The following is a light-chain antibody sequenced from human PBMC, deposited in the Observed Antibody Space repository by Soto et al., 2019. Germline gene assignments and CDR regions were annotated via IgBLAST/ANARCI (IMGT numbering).Light chain of an antibody. V-gene: IGKV3-20*01. CDR2: AAS. CDR3: QQYGSSPLT. CDR1: QSVSSSF. Sequence: EIVLTQSPGTLSLSPGERATLSCRASQSVSSSFLAWYQQKPGQAPRLLIYAASSRATGIPDRFSGSGSGTDFTLTISRLEPEDGAVYYCQQYGSSPLTFGGGTKVEIK. J-gene: IGKJ4*01.